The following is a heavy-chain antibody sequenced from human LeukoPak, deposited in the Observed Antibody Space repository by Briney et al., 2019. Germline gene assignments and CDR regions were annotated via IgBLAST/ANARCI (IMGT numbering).Heavy chain of an antibody. Sequence: SETPSLTCAVYGGSFSGYYWSWIRQPPGKGLEWIGEINHSGSTNYNPSLKSRVTISVDTSKNQFSLKLSSVTAADTAVYYCARDSYNYYDSSGPDAFDIWGQGTMVTVSS. J-gene: IGHJ3*02. D-gene: IGHD3-22*01. CDR2: INHSGST. CDR1: GGSFSGYY. CDR3: ARDSYNYYDSSGPDAFDI. V-gene: IGHV4-34*01.